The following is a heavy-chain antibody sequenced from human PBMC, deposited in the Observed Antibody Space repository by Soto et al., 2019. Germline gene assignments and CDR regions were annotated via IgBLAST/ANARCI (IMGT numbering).Heavy chain of an antibody. D-gene: IGHD2-2*01. Sequence: QVQLQESGPGLVKPSQTLSLTCTVSGGSISSGGYYWSWIRQHPGKGLEWIGYIYYSGSTYYNPSLKSRVTISVDTSKNQFSLKLSSVTAADTAVYYCARFEGKYQLPTSLSRDVWGKGTTVTVSS. J-gene: IGHJ6*04. CDR2: IYYSGST. CDR3: ARFEGKYQLPTSLSRDV. V-gene: IGHV4-31*03. CDR1: GGSISSGGYY.